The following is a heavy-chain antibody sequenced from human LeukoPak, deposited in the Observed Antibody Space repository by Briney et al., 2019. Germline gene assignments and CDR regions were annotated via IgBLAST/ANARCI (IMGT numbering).Heavy chain of an antibody. Sequence: GESLKISCKGSGYRFTSYWIGWVRQMPGKGLEWMGIVYTGDSDTTYSPTFQGQVTISVDKFISTAYLQWSSLKASDTATYYCASRDSSNWDFDYWGQGTLVTVSS. V-gene: IGHV5-51*01. CDR1: GYRFTSYW. J-gene: IGHJ4*02. CDR3: ASRDSSNWDFDY. D-gene: IGHD6-13*01. CDR2: VYTGDSDT.